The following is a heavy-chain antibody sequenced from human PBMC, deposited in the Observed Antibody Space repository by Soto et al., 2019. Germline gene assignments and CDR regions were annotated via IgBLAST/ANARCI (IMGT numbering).Heavy chain of an antibody. CDR2: IHHSGST. J-gene: IGHJ4*01. CDR1: YGNISNGGYC. Sequence: SEPMSLTNNVSYGNISNGGYCRTWISKQPGKGLEWIGNIHHSGSTFYNPSLKSRVSISVDTSKNQFSLKLYLQMNSLRAEDKAVYYCARDLANVDTARWPFNYWGHGTLVTVSS. D-gene: IGHD5-18*01. CDR3: ARDLANVDTARWPFNY. V-gene: IGHV4-31*03.